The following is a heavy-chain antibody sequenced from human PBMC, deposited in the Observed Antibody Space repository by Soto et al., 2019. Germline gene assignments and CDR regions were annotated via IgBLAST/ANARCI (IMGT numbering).Heavy chain of an antibody. V-gene: IGHV3-33*01. CDR2: IWYDGSNK. J-gene: IGHJ5*02. D-gene: IGHD2-15*01. Sequence: QVQLVESGGGVVQPGRSLRLSCAASGFTFSSYGMHWVRQAPGKGLEWVAVIWYDGSNKYYADSVKGRFTISRDNSKKTLYLQMNSMRAEDTAVYYCARDKVVGRSSEYNWFDPWGQGPLVTVSS. CDR1: GFTFSSYG. CDR3: ARDKVVGRSSEYNWFDP.